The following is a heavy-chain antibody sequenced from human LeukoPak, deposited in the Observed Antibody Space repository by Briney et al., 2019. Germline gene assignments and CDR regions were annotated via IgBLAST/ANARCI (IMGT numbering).Heavy chain of an antibody. CDR2: ISWDGGST. CDR3: AKEFTARTYYYMDV. CDR1: GFTFDDYA. D-gene: IGHD1-14*01. J-gene: IGHJ6*03. Sequence: PGGPLRLSCAASGFTFDDYAMHWVRQAPGKGLEWVSLISWDGGSTYYADSVKGRFTISRDNSKNSLYLQMNSLRAEDTALYYCAKEFTARTYYYMDVWGKGTTVTVSS. V-gene: IGHV3-43D*04.